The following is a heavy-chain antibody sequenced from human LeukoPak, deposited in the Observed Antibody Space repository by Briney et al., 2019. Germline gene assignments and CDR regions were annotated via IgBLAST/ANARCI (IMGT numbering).Heavy chain of an antibody. CDR2: ISAYNGNT. Sequence: GATVKVSCKTSGYTFTRLGINWVRQATGQGLEWMGWISAYNGNTKIAQNFQGRVTLTTDTSTSTVYMELRSLRPDDTAVYYCTRASFDYWGQGTLVTVFS. V-gene: IGHV1-18*01. CDR3: TRASFDY. CDR1: GYTFTRLG. J-gene: IGHJ4*02.